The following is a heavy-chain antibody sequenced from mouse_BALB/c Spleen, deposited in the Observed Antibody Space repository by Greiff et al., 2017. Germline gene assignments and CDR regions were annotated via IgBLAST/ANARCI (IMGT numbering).Heavy chain of an antibody. CDR2: IYPGDGDT. J-gene: IGHJ3*01. V-gene: IGHV1-87*01. CDR1: GYTFTSYW. D-gene: IGHD2-1*01. CDR3: ARSTISWFAY. Sequence: QVQLQQSGAELARPGASVKLSCKASGYTFTSYWMQWVKQRPGQGLEWIGAIYPGDGDTRYTQKFKGKATLTADKSSSTAYMQLSSLASEDSAVYYCARSTISWFAYWGQGTLVTVSA.